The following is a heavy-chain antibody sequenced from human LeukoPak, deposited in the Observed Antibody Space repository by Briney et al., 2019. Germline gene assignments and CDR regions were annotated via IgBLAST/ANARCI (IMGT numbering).Heavy chain of an antibody. CDR3: ASDRLLWFGELDY. Sequence: SETLSLTCAVYGGSFSDYYWSWIRQPAGKGLEWIGRISSSGSTNYNPSLKSRVTISLDTSKNQISLKLSSVTAADTAVYYCASDRLLWFGELDYWGQGTLVIVSS. J-gene: IGHJ4*02. D-gene: IGHD3-10*01. CDR1: GGSFSDYY. V-gene: IGHV4-59*10. CDR2: ISSSGST.